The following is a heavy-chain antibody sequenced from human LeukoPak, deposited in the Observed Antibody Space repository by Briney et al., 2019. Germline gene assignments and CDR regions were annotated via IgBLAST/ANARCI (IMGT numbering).Heavy chain of an antibody. J-gene: IGHJ4*02. CDR1: GGSFSGDY. CDR2: INHSGRT. CDR3: AREGFGEVSHFDY. Sequence: PSETLSLTCVVYGGSFSGDYWSWIRQPPGRGLKWIGEINHSGRTNYNPSLKSRVTISVDTSKNQFSLKLSSVTAADTAVYYCAREGFGEVSHFDYWGQGTLVTVSS. D-gene: IGHD3-10*01. V-gene: IGHV4-34*01.